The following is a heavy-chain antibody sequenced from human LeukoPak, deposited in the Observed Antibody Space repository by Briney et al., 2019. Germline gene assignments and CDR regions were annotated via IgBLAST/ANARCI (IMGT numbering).Heavy chain of an antibody. CDR3: VKHSGGVYGNSDS. J-gene: IGHJ4*02. V-gene: IGHV3-23*01. CDR1: GFTFSSYA. D-gene: IGHD1-1*01. Sequence: GGSLRLSCVASGFTFSSYAVSWFRQAPGKGLEWVSTVGRSGVDTYYADSVRGRFTISKDSSKDTLQMNSLSAEDTAIYYCVKHSGGVYGNSDSWGLGILVTVSS. CDR2: VGRSGVDT.